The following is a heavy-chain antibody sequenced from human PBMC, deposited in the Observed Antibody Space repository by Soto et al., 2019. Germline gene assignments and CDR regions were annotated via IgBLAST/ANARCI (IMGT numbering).Heavy chain of an antibody. J-gene: IGHJ6*02. D-gene: IGHD1-7*01. Sequence: GGALRLSFAASGFTFSSYGMHRGRPAPGKGLEWVAVISYDGSNKYYADSVKGRFTISRDNSKNTLYLQMNSLRAEDTAVYYCAKDPQLRRIQYGMDVWGQGTTVTVSS. CDR2: ISYDGSNK. V-gene: IGHV3-30*18. CDR1: GFTFSSYG. CDR3: AKDPQLRRIQYGMDV.